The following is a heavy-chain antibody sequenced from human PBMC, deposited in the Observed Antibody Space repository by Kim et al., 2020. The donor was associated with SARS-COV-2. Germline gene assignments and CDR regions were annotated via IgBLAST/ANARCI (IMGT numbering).Heavy chain of an antibody. V-gene: IGHV3-20*01. J-gene: IGHJ4*02. CDR3: ARAGYSYGFKSGSYFDY. CDR2: INWNGGST. Sequence: GGSLRLSCAASGFTFDDYGMSWVRQAPGKGLEWVSGINWNGGSTGYADSVKGRFTISRDNAKNSLYLQMNSLTAEDTAVYHCARAGYSYGFKSGSYFDYCGERTLVTVSS. D-gene: IGHD5-18*01. CDR1: GFTFDDYG.